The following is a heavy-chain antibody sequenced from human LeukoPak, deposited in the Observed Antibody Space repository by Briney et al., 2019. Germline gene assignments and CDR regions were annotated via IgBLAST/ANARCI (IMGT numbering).Heavy chain of an antibody. CDR1: GFTFSSYE. J-gene: IGHJ6*03. Sequence: GGSLRLSCAASGFTFSSYEMNWVRQAPGKGLEWVSYISSSGSTIYYADSVKGRFTISRDNAKNSLYPQMNSLRAEDTAVYYCARGEYSYARFYYYYYMDVWGKGTTVTISS. V-gene: IGHV3-48*03. D-gene: IGHD5-18*01. CDR3: ARGEYSYARFYYYYYMDV. CDR2: ISSSGSTI.